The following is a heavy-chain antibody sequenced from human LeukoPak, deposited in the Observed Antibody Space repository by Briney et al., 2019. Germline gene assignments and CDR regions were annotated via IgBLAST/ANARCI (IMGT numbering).Heavy chain of an antibody. J-gene: IGHJ4*02. CDR3: ARKIVSIAVAGAFDY. D-gene: IGHD6-19*01. CDR2: ISAYNGNT. V-gene: IGHV1-18*01. CDR1: GNTFTSYG. Sequence: GASVKVSCNASGNTFTSYGISWVRQAPGQGLEWMGWISAYNGNTNYAQKLQGRVTMTTDTSTSTAYMELRSLRSDDTAVYYCARKIVSIAVAGAFDYWGQGTLVTVSS.